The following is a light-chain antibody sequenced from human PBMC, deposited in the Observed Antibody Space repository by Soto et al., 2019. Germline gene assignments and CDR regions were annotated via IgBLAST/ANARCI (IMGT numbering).Light chain of an antibody. CDR3: LQDYNYPWT. CDR1: QSISTW. J-gene: IGKJ1*01. V-gene: IGKV1-5*01. CDR2: DAS. Sequence: DIQMAQSPSTLSASVGDRVTVTCRASQSISTWLAWYQQKPGKAPKLLIYDASSLESGVPSRFSGSGSGTDFTLTISSLQPEDFATYYCLQDYNYPWTFGQGTKVDI.